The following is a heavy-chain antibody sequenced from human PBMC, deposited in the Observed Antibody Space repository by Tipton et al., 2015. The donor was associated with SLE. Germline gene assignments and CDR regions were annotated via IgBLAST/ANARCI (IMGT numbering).Heavy chain of an antibody. CDR3: ARLRAGASYYFDY. J-gene: IGHJ4*02. V-gene: IGHV4-4*07. D-gene: IGHD1-26*01. Sequence: TLSLTCTVSGGSISPYYWFWIRQPAGKRLEWIGRIYSSGSTSFNPSLQGRVTMSVDTSNNQFSLRLTSVTAADTAVYYCARLRAGASYYFDYWGQGTLVTVSS. CDR2: IYSSGST. CDR1: GGSISPYY.